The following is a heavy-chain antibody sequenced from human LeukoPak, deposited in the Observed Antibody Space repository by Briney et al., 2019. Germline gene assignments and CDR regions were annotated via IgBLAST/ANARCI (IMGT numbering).Heavy chain of an antibody. D-gene: IGHD2-21*01. CDR2: IYYSGST. CDR1: GGSISSYY. Sequence: SETLSLTCTVSGGSISSYYWSWIRQPPGKGLEWIGYIYYSGSTNYNPSLKSRVTISVDTSKNQFSLKLSSVTAADTAVYYCARCDGPTEWFDPWGQGTLVTVSS. V-gene: IGHV4-59*08. CDR3: ARCDGPTEWFDP. J-gene: IGHJ5*02.